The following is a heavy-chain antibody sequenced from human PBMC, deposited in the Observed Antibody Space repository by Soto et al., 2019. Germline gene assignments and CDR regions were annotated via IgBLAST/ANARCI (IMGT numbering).Heavy chain of an antibody. D-gene: IGHD6-19*01. J-gene: IGHJ5*02. CDR1: GLTISGKKY. CDR3: ARDERIAVAGTDT. CDR2: LYDVDGS. V-gene: IGHV3-53*01. Sequence: DVQLVESGGGLIQPGESLRLSCAAFGLTISGKKYVAWVRQAPGKGLEWVSGLYDVDGSFYADSVRGRFTTSSDSSKNTLFLQMNSLRAEDTALYYCARDERIAVAGTDTWGQGILVTVTS.